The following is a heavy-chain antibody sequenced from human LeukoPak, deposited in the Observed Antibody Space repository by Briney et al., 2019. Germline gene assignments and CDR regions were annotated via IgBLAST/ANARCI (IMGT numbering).Heavy chain of an antibody. CDR2: IIPIFGTA. CDR3: ARDPRLAAAGYYMDV. J-gene: IGHJ6*03. Sequence: GASVKVSCKASGGTFSSYAISWVRQAPGQGLEWMGGIIPIFGTATYAQKFQGRVTITADESTSTAYMELSSLRSEDTAVYYCARDPRLAAAGYYMDVWGKGTTVTVSS. CDR1: GGTFSSYA. D-gene: IGHD6-13*01. V-gene: IGHV1-69*13.